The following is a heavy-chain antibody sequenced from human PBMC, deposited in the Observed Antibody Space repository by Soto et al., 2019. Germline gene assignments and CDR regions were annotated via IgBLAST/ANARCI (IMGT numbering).Heavy chain of an antibody. V-gene: IGHV1-8*01. J-gene: IGHJ6*03. CDR1: GYTFTSYD. CDR3: ARDVEEITIFGEYYYYMDV. D-gene: IGHD3-3*01. CDR2: MNPNSGNT. Sequence: GASVKVSCKASGYTFTSYDINWVRQATGQGLEWMGWMNPNSGNTGYAQKFQGRVTMTRNTSISTAYMELSSLRSEDTAVYYCARDVEEITIFGEYYYYMDVWGKGTTVTVSS.